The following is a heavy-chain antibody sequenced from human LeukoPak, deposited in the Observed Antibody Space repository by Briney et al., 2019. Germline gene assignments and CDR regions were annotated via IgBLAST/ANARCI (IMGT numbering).Heavy chain of an antibody. V-gene: IGHV4-39*01. D-gene: IGHD2-15*01. CDR1: GGSISSSSYY. CDR2: IYYTGST. Sequence: SETLSLTCTVSGGSISSSSYYWGWIRQPPGKGLEWIGSIYYTGSTYYNPSLKSRVTISVDTSKNQFSLKLNSLTAAHTAVYYCAQNYCSGGSCYFLPDYWGQGTLVTVSS. J-gene: IGHJ4*02. CDR3: AQNYCSGGSCYFLPDY.